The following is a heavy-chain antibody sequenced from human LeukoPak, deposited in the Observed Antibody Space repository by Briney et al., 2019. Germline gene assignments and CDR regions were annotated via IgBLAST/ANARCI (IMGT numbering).Heavy chain of an antibody. Sequence: PGRSLRLSCAASGFTFSSYGMHWVRQAPGKGLEWVAVISYDGSNKYYADSVKGRFTISRDNSKNTLYLQMNSLRAEDTAVYYCAKDRSIAVAGTQVDYWGQGTLVTVSS. J-gene: IGHJ4*02. CDR1: GFTFSSYG. CDR3: AKDRSIAVAGTQVDY. V-gene: IGHV3-30*18. CDR2: ISYDGSNK. D-gene: IGHD6-19*01.